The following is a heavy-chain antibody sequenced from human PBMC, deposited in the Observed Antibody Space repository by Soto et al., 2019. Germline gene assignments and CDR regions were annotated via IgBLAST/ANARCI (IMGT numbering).Heavy chain of an antibody. Sequence: PGGSLRLSCAASGFTFSSYGMHGVRQAPGKGLEWVAGISYDGTNKYYADSVKGRFTISRDNSKNTLYLQMNSLRAEDTAVYYCAKVDSSGYSYGYAVDYWGQGTPVTVSS. CDR1: GFTFSSYG. J-gene: IGHJ4*02. D-gene: IGHD5-18*01. CDR2: ISYDGTNK. V-gene: IGHV3-30*18. CDR3: AKVDSSGYSYGYAVDY.